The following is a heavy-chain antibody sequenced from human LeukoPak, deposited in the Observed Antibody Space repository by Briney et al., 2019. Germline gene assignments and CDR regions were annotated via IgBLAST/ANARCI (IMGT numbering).Heavy chain of an antibody. CDR1: GYTFTGHY. D-gene: IGHD6-19*01. CDR2: INRNSGGT. Sequence: ASVKVSCKASGYTFTGHYMHWVRQAPGQGLEWMGWINRNSGGTNYAQKFQGRVTMSRDTSISTAYMELSRLRSDDTAVYYCAREMAIAVAGDDYWGQGTLVTVSS. J-gene: IGHJ4*02. V-gene: IGHV1-2*02. CDR3: AREMAIAVAGDDY.